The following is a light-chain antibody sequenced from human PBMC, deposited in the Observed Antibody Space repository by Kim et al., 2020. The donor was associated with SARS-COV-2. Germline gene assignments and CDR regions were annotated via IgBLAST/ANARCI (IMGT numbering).Light chain of an antibody. CDR2: DTG. CDR3: LLSYSDSRV. V-gene: IGLV7-46*01. CDR1: TGPGTSGHL. Sequence: PGAPLTPTCASSTGPGTSGHLPYWFQQTPGQAPTTLIFDTGYGHSWTPARFSGSLLGGKAALTLSAARPEDEADYYCLLSYSDSRVFGGGTQLTVL. J-gene: IGLJ2*01.